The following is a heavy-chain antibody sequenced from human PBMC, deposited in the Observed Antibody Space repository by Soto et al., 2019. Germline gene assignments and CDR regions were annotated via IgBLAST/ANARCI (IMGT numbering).Heavy chain of an antibody. V-gene: IGHV3-21*01. J-gene: IGHJ4*02. CDR1: WFTVSSNY. Sequence: GGSLRLSCAASWFTVSSNYMSWVRQAPGKGLEWVSSITSSSSYIYYADSVKGRFTLSRDNATNSLYLRMSSLRAEDTAVYYCARLTYYDFWSCDYSAFDYWGQGTLVTVSS. D-gene: IGHD3-3*01. CDR3: ARLTYYDFWSCDYSAFDY. CDR2: ITSSSSYI.